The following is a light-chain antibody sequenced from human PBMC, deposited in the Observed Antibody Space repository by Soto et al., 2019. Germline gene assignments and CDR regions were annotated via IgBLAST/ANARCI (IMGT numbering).Light chain of an antibody. Sequence: DIQMTQSPSTLSGSVGDRVTITCRASQTISSLLAWYQQKPGKAPKLLTYKSSTLKSGVPSRFIGSGSGTEFTLTISSLQPDDFATYYCQHYNSYSEAFGQGTKVELK. CDR2: KSS. CDR3: QHYNSYSEA. CDR1: QTISSL. V-gene: IGKV1-5*03. J-gene: IGKJ1*01.